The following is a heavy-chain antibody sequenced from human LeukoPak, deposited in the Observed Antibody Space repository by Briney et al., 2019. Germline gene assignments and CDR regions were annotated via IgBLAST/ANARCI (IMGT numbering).Heavy chain of an antibody. Sequence: ASVKVSCKASGYTFTGYYMHWVRQAPGQGLERMGWINPNSGGTNYAQKFQGRVTMTRDTSISTAYMELSRLRSDDTAVYYCARGGRPPQHTTPGYYYYMDVWGKGTTVTVSS. CDR2: INPNSGGT. CDR3: ARGGRPPQHTTPGYYYYMDV. J-gene: IGHJ6*03. D-gene: IGHD1-14*01. V-gene: IGHV1-2*02. CDR1: GYTFTGYY.